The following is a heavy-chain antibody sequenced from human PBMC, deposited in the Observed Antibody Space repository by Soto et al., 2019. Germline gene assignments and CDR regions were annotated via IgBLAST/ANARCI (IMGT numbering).Heavy chain of an antibody. D-gene: IGHD3-22*01. CDR2: ISPSGVTT. CDR1: GYTFSDYY. CDR3: ANGLSSSGYYSP. Sequence: GASVKVSCKASGYTFSDYYMHWVRQAPGQGLEWMGVISPSGVTTGYAQKLQGRITMTRDPSTSTVYMELSSLRSEDTAVYYCANGLSSSGYYSPWGQGTLVTVSS. V-gene: IGHV1-46*04. J-gene: IGHJ4*02.